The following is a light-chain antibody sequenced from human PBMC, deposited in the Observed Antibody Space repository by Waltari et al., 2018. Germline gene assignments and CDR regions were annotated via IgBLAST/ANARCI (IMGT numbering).Light chain of an antibody. CDR1: QSVSSY. V-gene: IGKV3-11*01. J-gene: IGKJ1*01. CDR2: DAS. CDR3: QQRSNWPTWT. Sequence: DTVSTTSPATMHLSQGQRATLSCRASQSVSSYLDWYHQKPGQAPRLLIYDASNRATGIPARFSGSGSGTDFTLTISSLEPEDFAVYYCQQRSNWPTWTFGQGTKVEIK.